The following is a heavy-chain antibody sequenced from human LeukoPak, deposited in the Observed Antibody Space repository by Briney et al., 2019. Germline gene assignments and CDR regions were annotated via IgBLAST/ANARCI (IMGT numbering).Heavy chain of an antibody. CDR1: GGSISSSSYY. J-gene: IGHJ3*02. V-gene: IGHV4-39*01. CDR2: IHYSGSS. CDR3: AILYVSGWDAFDI. D-gene: IGHD6-19*01. Sequence: SQTLSLTCTVSGGSISSSSYYWGWIRQPPGKGLEWIASIHYSGSSYYNPSLKSRVTISVDTSKNQYSLKLSSVTAADTAVYYCAILYVSGWDAFDIWGQGTMVTVSS.